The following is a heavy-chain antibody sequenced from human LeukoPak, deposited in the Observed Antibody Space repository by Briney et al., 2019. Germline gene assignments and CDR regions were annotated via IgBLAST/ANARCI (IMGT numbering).Heavy chain of an antibody. Sequence: PSETLSLTCTVSGGSISSSSYYWGWIRQPPGKGLEWIGSIYYSGSTYYNPSLKSRVTISVDTSKNQFSLKLSSVTAADTAVYYCARIYNEWEPPDYWGQGILVTVSS. D-gene: IGHD1-26*01. V-gene: IGHV4-39*01. CDR3: ARIYNEWEPPDY. CDR2: IYYSGST. CDR1: GGSISSSSYY. J-gene: IGHJ4*02.